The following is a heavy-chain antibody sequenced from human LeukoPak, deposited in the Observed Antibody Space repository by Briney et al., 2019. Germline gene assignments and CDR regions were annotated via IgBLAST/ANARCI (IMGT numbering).Heavy chain of an antibody. CDR3: AKDSLTMVRGVIRGGFDY. V-gene: IGHV3-23*01. D-gene: IGHD3-10*01. CDR2: ISGSGGST. CDR1: GFTFSSYA. J-gene: IGHJ4*02. Sequence: PGGSLRLSCATSGFTFSSYAISWVRQAPGKGLEWVSAISGSGGSTYYADSVKGRFTISRDNSKNTLYLQMNSLRAEDTAVYYCAKDSLTMVRGVIRGGFDYWGQGTLVTVSS.